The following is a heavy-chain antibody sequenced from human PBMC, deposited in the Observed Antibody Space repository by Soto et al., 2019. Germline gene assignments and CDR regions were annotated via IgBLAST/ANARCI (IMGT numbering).Heavy chain of an antibody. CDR3: AFSTGGSGFDL. D-gene: IGHD2-8*02. CDR1: GDSISSSRW. V-gene: IGHV4-4*02. CDR2: SFHTGNT. J-gene: IGHJ3*01. Sequence: SETLSLTCDVSGDSISSSRWWTWVRQPPGKGLEWIGDSFHTGNTNYNPSLKSRVTISVDKSKNQFSLKLTSVTAADTAVYYCAFSTGGSGFDLWGKGTLVT.